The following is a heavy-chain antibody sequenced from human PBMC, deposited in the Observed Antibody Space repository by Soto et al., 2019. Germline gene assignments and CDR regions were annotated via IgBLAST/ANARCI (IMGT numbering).Heavy chain of an antibody. CDR2: ISSDGINK. V-gene: IGHV3-30*03. D-gene: IGHD2-15*01. Sequence: QVQLVESGGGAVQPGRSLRLSCAASGFTFSNNGIHWVRQAPGKGLEWVAVISSDGINKYYADSVKGRSTISRDNSKNTLFLQMNSLRVEDTAVYYCAIDLYGRSSRFDYWGQGTLVTVSS. CDR3: AIDLYGRSSRFDY. CDR1: GFTFSNNG. J-gene: IGHJ4*02.